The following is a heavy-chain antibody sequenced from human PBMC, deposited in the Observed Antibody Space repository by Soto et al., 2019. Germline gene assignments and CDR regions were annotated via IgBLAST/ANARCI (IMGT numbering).Heavy chain of an antibody. Sequence: VASVKVSCKASGYTFTSYAMHWVRQAPGQRLEWMGWINAGNGNTKYSQKFQGRVTITRDTSARTAYMALSSLRSEDTAVYYCARDENIVVVPAAIPFHYYGMDVWGQGTTVTVSS. CDR1: GYTFTSYA. CDR2: INAGNGNT. J-gene: IGHJ6*02. V-gene: IGHV1-3*01. D-gene: IGHD2-2*02. CDR3: ARDENIVVVPAAIPFHYYGMDV.